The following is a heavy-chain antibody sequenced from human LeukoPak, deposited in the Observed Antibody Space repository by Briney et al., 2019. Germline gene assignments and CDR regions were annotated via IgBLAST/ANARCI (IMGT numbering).Heavy chain of an antibody. V-gene: IGHV5-51*01. Sequence: GESLKISCKVSGFMFTNYWIGWLRQMPGKGLEWVGIIYPGDSDIRYSPAFQGQVIVSADKSINTAYLQWSSSLKASDTAMYYCARRDNYNAFDIWGQGTMVTVSS. J-gene: IGHJ3*02. CDR3: ARRDNYNAFDI. CDR2: IYPGDSDI. CDR1: GFMFTNYW. D-gene: IGHD5-24*01.